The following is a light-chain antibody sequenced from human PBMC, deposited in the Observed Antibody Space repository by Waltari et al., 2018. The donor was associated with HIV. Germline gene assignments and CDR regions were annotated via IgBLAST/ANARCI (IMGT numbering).Light chain of an antibody. Sequence: QSVLTQPPSVSGAPGQRVTISCTGSSPNIGAGYDVHWYQQVPGTAPKLLIYGNNNRPSGVPDRFSASKSGASPSLAITGLQAEDEADYYCQSYDSSLTGSVFGGGTKLTVL. CDR3: QSYDSSLTGSV. CDR2: GNN. CDR1: SPNIGAGYD. J-gene: IGLJ2*01. V-gene: IGLV1-40*01.